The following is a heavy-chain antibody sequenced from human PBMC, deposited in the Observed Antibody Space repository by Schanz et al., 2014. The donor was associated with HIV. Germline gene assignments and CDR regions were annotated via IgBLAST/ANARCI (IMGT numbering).Heavy chain of an antibody. V-gene: IGHV3-72*01. J-gene: IGHJ6*02. Sequence: VQLVESGGGVVQPGRSLRLSCAASGFTFSTYVMHWVRQAPGKGLEWVARSRVKSDSYATEYAASVTGRFTISRDDSKNSVYLQMNSLNIEDTAVYYCRGYRFYYGVDFWGQGTTVTVS. CDR1: GFTFSTYV. CDR3: RGYRFYYGVDF. CDR2: SRVKSDSYAT. D-gene: IGHD5-18*01.